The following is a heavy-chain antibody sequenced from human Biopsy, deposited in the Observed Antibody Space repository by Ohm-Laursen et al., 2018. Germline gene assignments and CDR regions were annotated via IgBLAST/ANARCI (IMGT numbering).Heavy chain of an antibody. J-gene: IGHJ4*02. CDR1: GGSINSYY. CDR3: VRGGSGSFPFDY. D-gene: IGHD3-10*01. CDR2: LFTSGTT. Sequence: SDTLSLTCPVSGGSINSYYWSWMRQPAGKGLEWIGRLFTSGTTNYSPSLNNRVTMSVDTSKNQFSLRLTSVTAADTAVYYCVRGGSGSFPFDYWGLGTLVTVSS. V-gene: IGHV4-4*07.